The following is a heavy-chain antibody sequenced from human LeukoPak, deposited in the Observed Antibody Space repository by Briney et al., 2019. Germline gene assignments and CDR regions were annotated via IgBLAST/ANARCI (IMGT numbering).Heavy chain of an antibody. CDR3: ARGTAAKYYYDSSGYYDY. CDR2: ISPYNGNT. CDR1: GYTFPSYG. J-gene: IGHJ4*02. Sequence: ASVKVSCKASGYTFPSYGISWVRQAPGQGLEWMGWISPYNGNTNYAQKLQDRVTMTTDTSTNTAYMELRSLTSDDTAVYYCARGTAAKYYYDSSGYYDYWGQGTLVTVSS. D-gene: IGHD3-22*01. V-gene: IGHV1-18*01.